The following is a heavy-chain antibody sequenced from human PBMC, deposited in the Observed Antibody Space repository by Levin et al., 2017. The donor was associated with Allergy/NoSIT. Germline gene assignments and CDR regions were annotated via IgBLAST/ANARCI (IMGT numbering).Heavy chain of an antibody. D-gene: IGHD3-9*01. CDR3: ARSAVLRYFDWSLGYFDY. CDR1: GGTFSSYA. V-gene: IGHV1-69*06. J-gene: IGHJ4*02. CDR2: IIPIFGTA. Sequence: ASVKVSCKASGGTFSSYAISWVRQAPGQGLEWMGGIIPIFGTANYAQKFQGRVTITADKSTSTAYMELSSLRSEDTAVYYCARSAVLRYFDWSLGYFDYWGQGTLVTVSS.